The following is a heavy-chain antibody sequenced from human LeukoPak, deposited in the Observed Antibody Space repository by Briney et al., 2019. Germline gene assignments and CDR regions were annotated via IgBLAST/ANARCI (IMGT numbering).Heavy chain of an antibody. V-gene: IGHV3-30*02. D-gene: IGHD6-13*01. Sequence: PGGSLRLSCAASGFTFSTYGMHWVRQAPGKGLEWVAFIRSDGINKYYADSVKGRFTISRDNSKNTLYLQMNSLRAEDTAVYYCAKDGFSYSSSWRTLSYWGQGTLVTVSS. CDR3: AKDGFSYSSSWRTLSY. CDR2: IRSDGINK. J-gene: IGHJ4*02. CDR1: GFTFSTYG.